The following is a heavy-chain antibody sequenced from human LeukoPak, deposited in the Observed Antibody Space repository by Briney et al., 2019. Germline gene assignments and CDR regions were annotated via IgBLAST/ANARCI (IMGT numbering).Heavy chain of an antibody. D-gene: IGHD5-18*01. CDR2: ISSSGSTI. V-gene: IGHV3-48*03. Sequence: PGGSLRLSCAASGFTFSSYEMNWVRQAPGKGLEWVSYISSSGSTIYYADSVKGRFTISRDNAKNSLYLQMNSLRAEDTAVYYCARDLLLQVDTAMASGDYRGQGTLVTVSS. CDR1: GFTFSSYE. CDR3: ARDLLLQVDTAMASGDY. J-gene: IGHJ4*02.